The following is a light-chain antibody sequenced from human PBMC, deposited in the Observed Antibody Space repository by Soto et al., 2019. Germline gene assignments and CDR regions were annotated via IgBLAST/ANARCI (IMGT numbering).Light chain of an antibody. CDR2: AAS. CDR1: QSISSY. J-gene: IGKJ4*01. CDR3: QQSYSNPVT. V-gene: IGKV1-39*01. Sequence: DIQMTQSPSSLNASVGDRVTITCRASQSISSYLNWYQQKPGKAPKLLIYAASSLQSGVPSRFSGSGSGTDVTLTISSLQPEDFATYYCQQSYSNPVTFGGGTKVEIK.